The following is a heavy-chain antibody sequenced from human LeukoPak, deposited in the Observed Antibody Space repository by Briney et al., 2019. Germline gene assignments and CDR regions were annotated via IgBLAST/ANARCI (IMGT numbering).Heavy chain of an antibody. V-gene: IGHV1-24*01. CDR1: GYTLTELS. CDR2: FDLEDAER. D-gene: IGHD3-9*01. CDR3: ATDKRQYNILTAYFKAEYFQY. J-gene: IGHJ1*01. Sequence: ASVKVSCKVSGYTLTELSIHCMRHAPGKGLEWMGGFDLEDAERIYAQRLQGRVTITEDPSTNTAYMGLSSLRSEDTAVYYCATDKRQYNILTAYFKAEYFQYWGQGTLVTVSA.